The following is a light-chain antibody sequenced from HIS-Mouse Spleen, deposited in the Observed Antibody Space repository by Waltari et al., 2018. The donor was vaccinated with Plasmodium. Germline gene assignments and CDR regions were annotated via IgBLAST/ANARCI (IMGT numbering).Light chain of an antibody. Sequence: QSALTQPRSVSGSPGQSVTISCTGTSSDVGGYNYVSWYQHHPGKAPKLMFYDFTKRPSGVPDRFSGAKSGNTASLTRSGLQAEEEADYDCCSYAGSYTRVFGGGTKLTVL. CDR2: DFT. CDR3: CSYAGSYTRV. CDR1: SSDVGGYNY. V-gene: IGLV2-11*01. J-gene: IGLJ3*02.